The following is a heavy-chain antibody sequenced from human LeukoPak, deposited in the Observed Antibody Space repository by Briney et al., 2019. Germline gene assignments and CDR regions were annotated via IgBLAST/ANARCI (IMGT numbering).Heavy chain of an antibody. CDR1: GFTFSSYA. CDR2: ISYDGSHK. Sequence: GRSLRLSCAASGFTFSSYAMHWVRQAPGKGLEWVAVISYDGSHKYYADSVKGRFTISRDNSKNTLYLQMNSLRAEDTTVYYCARERYGGYYFDYWGQGTLLTISS. J-gene: IGHJ4*02. V-gene: IGHV3-30-3*01. CDR3: ARERYGGYYFDY. D-gene: IGHD1-26*01.